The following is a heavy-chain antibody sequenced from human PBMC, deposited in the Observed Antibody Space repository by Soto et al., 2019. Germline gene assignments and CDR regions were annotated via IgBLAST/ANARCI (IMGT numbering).Heavy chain of an antibody. Sequence: QVQLVQSGAEVKMPGASVRVSCKAGGYTFSNSALSWLRQAPGQGLEWMGWINVHTGDMSYVQKFQGRVTMTADTSTSTAYMELRSLTSDDTAIYYCARDIGGGEDVWGQGTTVTVSS. D-gene: IGHD3-16*01. CDR1: GYTFSNSA. CDR2: INVHTGDM. CDR3: ARDIGGGEDV. V-gene: IGHV1-18*01. J-gene: IGHJ6*02.